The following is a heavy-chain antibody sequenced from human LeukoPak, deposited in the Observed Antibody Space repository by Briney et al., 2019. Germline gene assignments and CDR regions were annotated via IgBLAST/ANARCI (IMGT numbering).Heavy chain of an antibody. Sequence: SVKVSCKASGGTFSSYAISWVRQAPGQGLEWMGGIIPIFGTTNYAQKFQGRVTITADESTSTAYMELSSLRPEDTAVYYCARESVPAAIMDYYYYMDVWGKGTTVTVSS. J-gene: IGHJ6*03. V-gene: IGHV1-69*13. D-gene: IGHD2-2*02. CDR1: GGTFSSYA. CDR2: IIPIFGTT. CDR3: ARESVPAAIMDYYYYMDV.